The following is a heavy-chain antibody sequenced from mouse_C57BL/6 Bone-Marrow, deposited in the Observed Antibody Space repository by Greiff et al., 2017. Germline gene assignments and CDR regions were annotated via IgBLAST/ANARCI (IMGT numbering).Heavy chain of an antibody. CDR2: IYPRSGNT. J-gene: IGHJ4*01. CDR1: GYTFTSYG. V-gene: IGHV1-81*01. D-gene: IGHD1-1*01. Sequence: VQLQQSGAELARPGASVKLSCKASGYTFTSYGISWVKQRTGQGLEWIGEIYPRSGNTYYNEKFKGKATLTADKSSSTAYMELRSLTSEDSAVYFCARGYYYGSRYAMDYWGQGTSVTVSS. CDR3: ARGYYYGSRYAMDY.